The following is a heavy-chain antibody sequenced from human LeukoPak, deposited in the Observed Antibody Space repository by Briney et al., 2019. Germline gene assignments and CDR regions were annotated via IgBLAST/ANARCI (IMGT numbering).Heavy chain of an antibody. CDR2: IIPILGIA. CDR1: GGTFSSYA. D-gene: IGHD2-2*02. J-gene: IGHJ6*03. Sequence: ASVKVSCKASGGTFSSYAISWVRQAPGQGLEWMGRIIPILGIANYAQKFQGRVTITADKSTSTAYMELSSLRSEDTAVYYCARAVDVVVPAAIYEGYYYYYMDVWGKGTTVTVSS. CDR3: ARAVDVVVPAAIYEGYYYYYMDV. V-gene: IGHV1-69*04.